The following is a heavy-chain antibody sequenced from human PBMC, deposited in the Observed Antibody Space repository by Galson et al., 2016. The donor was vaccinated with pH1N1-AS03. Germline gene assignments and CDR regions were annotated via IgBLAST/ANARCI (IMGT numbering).Heavy chain of an antibody. CDR3: ARDRRDGSSGSCSQAGWFDP. CDR2: VSARGTT. V-gene: IGHV4-39*07. CDR1: GASVSHYASY. D-gene: IGHD3-22*01. J-gene: IGHJ5*02. Sequence: ETLSLTCSVSGASVSHYASYWGWIRQAPGKGLEWIATVSARGTTYHNPSLDSRLTISLDTSKNHFSLTLTSVTAADTAMYYCARDRRDGSSGSCSQAGWFDPWGQGTLVVVSS.